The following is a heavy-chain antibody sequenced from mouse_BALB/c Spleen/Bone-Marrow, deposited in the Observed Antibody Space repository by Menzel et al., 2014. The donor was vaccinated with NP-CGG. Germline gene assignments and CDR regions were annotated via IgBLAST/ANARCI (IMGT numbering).Heavy chain of an antibody. D-gene: IGHD1-1*01. Sequence: EVQLQQSGPELVKPGSSMKISCKASGYSFTGYTMNWVKQSHGKNLEWIGLINPYNGGTSYNQKFKGKATLTVNKSSSTAYMELLSLTSGDSAVYYCARENYGSSYGFAYWGQGTQVTVSA. CDR1: GYSFTGYT. V-gene: IGHV1-26*01. CDR2: INPYNGGT. J-gene: IGHJ3*01. CDR3: ARENYGSSYGFAY.